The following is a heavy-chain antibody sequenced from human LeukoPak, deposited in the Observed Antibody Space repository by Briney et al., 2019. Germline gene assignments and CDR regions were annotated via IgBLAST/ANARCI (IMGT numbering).Heavy chain of an antibody. CDR3: AKAEMFGSEIPRPNDY. CDR2: ISGSGGST. D-gene: IGHD1-26*01. Sequence: PGGSLRLSCAASGFTFSSYAMSWVRQAPGKGLEWVSAISGSGGSTYYADSVKGRFTISRDNYKNTLYLQMNSLRAEDTAVYYCAKAEMFGSEIPRPNDYWGQGTLVTVSS. J-gene: IGHJ4*02. V-gene: IGHV3-23*01. CDR1: GFTFSSYA.